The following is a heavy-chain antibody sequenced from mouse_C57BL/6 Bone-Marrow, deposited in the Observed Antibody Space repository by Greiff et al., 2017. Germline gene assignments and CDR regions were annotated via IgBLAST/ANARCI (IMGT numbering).Heavy chain of an antibody. CDR1: GFTFSSYA. CDR3: ARERVVPSYFDV. D-gene: IGHD1-1*01. J-gene: IGHJ1*03. V-gene: IGHV5-4*01. CDR2: ISDGGSYT. Sequence: EVKLMESGGGLVKPGGSLKLSCAASGFTFSSYAMSWVRQTPEKRLEWVATISDGGSYTYYPDNVKGRFTISRDNAKNNLYMQMSHLKSEDTAMYYCARERVVPSYFDVWGTGTTVTVSS.